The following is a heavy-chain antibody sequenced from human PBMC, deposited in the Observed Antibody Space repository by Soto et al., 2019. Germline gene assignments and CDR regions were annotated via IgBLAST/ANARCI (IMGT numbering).Heavy chain of an antibody. D-gene: IGHD5-12*01. V-gene: IGHV1-69*01. CDR1: GGTFSSYA. CDR2: IVPIFVTA. Sequence: QVQLVQSGAEVKKPGSSVKVSCKASGGTFSSYAISWVRQAPGQGLEWMGGIVPIFVTANYAQKFQGKVTITADESTGTAYMELSSLRSEDTAVYYCAKGGPSGYDAWIYWGQGTLVTVSS. CDR3: AKGGPSGYDAWIY. J-gene: IGHJ4*02.